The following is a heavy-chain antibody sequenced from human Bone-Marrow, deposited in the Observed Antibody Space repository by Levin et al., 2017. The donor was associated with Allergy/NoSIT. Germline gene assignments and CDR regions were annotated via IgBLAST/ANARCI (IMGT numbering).Heavy chain of an antibody. D-gene: IGHD4-17*01. CDR3: ARGNADYEFFDY. CDR2: IYYSGRT. V-gene: IGHV4-30-4*01. CDR1: GGSIRSRDYY. J-gene: IGHJ4*02. Sequence: SETLSLTCTVSGGSIRSRDYYWSWVHQPPGKGLEWIGYIYYSGRTDYNASLKSRATISLDTSKSHFSLKLSSMTAADTAVYYCARGNADYEFFDYWGQGTLVTVSS.